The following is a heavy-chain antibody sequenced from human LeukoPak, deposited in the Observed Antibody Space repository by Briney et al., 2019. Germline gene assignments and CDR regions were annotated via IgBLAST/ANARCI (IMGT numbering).Heavy chain of an antibody. Sequence: GASVKVSCRASGYTFTGYYMHWIRQAPGQGLEWMGWINPNSGRTNYAQKFQGRVTMTSDTPISTAYMDLSRLRSDDTALYYCARGTYYDSSAYSGVRLFDYWGQGTLVTVS. V-gene: IGHV1-2*02. CDR1: GYTFTGYY. J-gene: IGHJ4*02. CDR2: INPNSGRT. D-gene: IGHD3-22*01. CDR3: ARGTYYDSSAYSGVRLFDY.